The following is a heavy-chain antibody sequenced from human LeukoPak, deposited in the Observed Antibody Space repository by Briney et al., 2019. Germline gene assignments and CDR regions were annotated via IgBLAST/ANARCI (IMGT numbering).Heavy chain of an antibody. D-gene: IGHD4-17*01. CDR1: GGTFSSYA. CDR3: ARGYRGALTTVTTLHPVYFDY. J-gene: IGHJ4*02. CDR2: LIPIFGTA. V-gene: IGHV1-69*13. Sequence: ASVKVSCKASGGTFSSYAISWVRQAPGQGLEWMGGLIPIFGTANYAQKFQGRVTITADESTSTAYMELSSLRSEDTAVYYCARGYRGALTTVTTLHPVYFDYWGQGTLVTVSS.